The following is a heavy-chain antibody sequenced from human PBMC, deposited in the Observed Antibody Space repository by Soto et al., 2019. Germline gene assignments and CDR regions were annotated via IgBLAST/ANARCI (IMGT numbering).Heavy chain of an antibody. Sequence: GGSLRLSCAASGFTVSSYWVSWVRQATGKGLEWVSNISGSGGSTYYADSVKGRFTISRDNSKNTLYLQMNSLRAEDTAVYYCAKDGSDTAMVADYYYYGMDVWGQGTTVTVSS. J-gene: IGHJ6*02. D-gene: IGHD5-18*01. V-gene: IGHV3-23*01. CDR2: ISGSGGST. CDR1: GFTVSSYW. CDR3: AKDGSDTAMVADYYYYGMDV.